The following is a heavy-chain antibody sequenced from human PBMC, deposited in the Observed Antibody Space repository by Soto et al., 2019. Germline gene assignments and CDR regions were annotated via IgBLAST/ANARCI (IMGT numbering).Heavy chain of an antibody. CDR1: GGSISSGRYY. V-gene: IGHV4-31*03. Sequence: QVQLQESGPGLVKPSQTLSLTCTVSGGSISSGRYYWSWIRQHPGKGLEWIGYIFYTGSTYYKTSLKSRVTISVDTSKNQFSLKVSSVTAADTAVYYCARVFDADWNFDLWGRGTLVTVSS. D-gene: IGHD3-10*02. CDR3: ARVFDADWNFDL. J-gene: IGHJ2*01. CDR2: IFYTGST.